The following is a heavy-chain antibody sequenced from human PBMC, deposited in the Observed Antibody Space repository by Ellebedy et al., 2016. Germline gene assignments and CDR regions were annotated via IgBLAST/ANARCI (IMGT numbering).Heavy chain of an antibody. CDR2: ISSSSSYT. CDR3: ARRDDVLDV. Sequence: GESLKISXAASGFTFSDYYMSWIHQAPGKGLEWVSYISSSSSYTNYADSVKGRFTISRDNAKNSLYLQMNSLRAEDTAVYYCARRDDVLDVWGQGTTVTVSS. J-gene: IGHJ6*02. V-gene: IGHV3-11*06. CDR1: GFTFSDYY.